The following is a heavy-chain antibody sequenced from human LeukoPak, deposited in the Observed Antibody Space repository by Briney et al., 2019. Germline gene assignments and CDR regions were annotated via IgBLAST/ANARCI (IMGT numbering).Heavy chain of an antibody. CDR3: ASSGPEYYFDY. V-gene: IGHV1-2*02. Sequence: ASVKVSCKASGYTFTGYYMHWVRQAPGQGLEWMGWINPNSGSTNYAQKFQGRVTMTRDTSISTAYMELSRLRSDDTAVYYCASSGPEYYFDYWGQGTLVTVSS. CDR1: GYTFTGYY. CDR2: INPNSGST. J-gene: IGHJ4*02.